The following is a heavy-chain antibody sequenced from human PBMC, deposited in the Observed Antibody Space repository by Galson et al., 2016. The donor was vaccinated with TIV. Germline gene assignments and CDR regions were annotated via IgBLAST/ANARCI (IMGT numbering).Heavy chain of an antibody. D-gene: IGHD4/OR15-4a*01. CDR3: ARQKDYLYYFDY. CDR2: LYTNEKT. Sequence: SLRLSCAASGFAVSTNYVSWVRQAPGKGLEWVSVLYTNEKTFYVDSVKGRFTISRDNSENTLYLQMNSLRPEDTAMYYCARQKDYLYYFDYWGQGTLVTVSS. CDR1: GFAVSTNY. V-gene: IGHV3-53*05. J-gene: IGHJ4*02.